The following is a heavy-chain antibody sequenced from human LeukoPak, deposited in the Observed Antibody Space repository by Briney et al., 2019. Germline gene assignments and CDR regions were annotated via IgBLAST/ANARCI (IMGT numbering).Heavy chain of an antibody. Sequence: ASVKVSCKASGYTFTGYDIHWVRQTPGQGLQWMGWINPNTGPTNYAQEFQGRVTITRDTSIGTAHMELSRLRSDDTAVYYCARDYYGSGSYSSDYWGQGTLVTVSS. CDR3: ARDYYGSGSYSSDY. CDR1: GYTFTGYD. J-gene: IGHJ4*02. D-gene: IGHD3-10*01. V-gene: IGHV1-2*02. CDR2: INPNTGPT.